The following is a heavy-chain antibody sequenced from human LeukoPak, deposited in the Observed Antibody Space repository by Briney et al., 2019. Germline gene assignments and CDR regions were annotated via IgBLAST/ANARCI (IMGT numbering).Heavy chain of an antibody. CDR2: MNPNSGNT. CDR3: ARVEADYGGNRYFQH. V-gene: IGHV1-8*03. Sequence: ASVKVSCKASGYTFTSYDINWVRQATGQGLEWMGWMNPNSGNTGYAQKFQGRVTITRNTSISTAYMELRSLRSEDTAVYYCARVEADYGGNRYFQHWGQGTLVTVSS. D-gene: IGHD4-23*01. CDR1: GYTFTSYD. J-gene: IGHJ1*01.